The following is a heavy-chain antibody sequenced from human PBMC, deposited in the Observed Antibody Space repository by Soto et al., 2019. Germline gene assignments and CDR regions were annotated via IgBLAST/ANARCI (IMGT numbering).Heavy chain of an antibody. CDR3: ARRRSSPNVDP. V-gene: IGHV1-69*01. D-gene: IGHD6-6*01. CDR1: GGTFTNYV. Sequence: QVQLVQSGAEVRKPGSSVKVSCKISGGTFTNYVISWLRQAPGQGLEWMGGLIPIFGAANLAQKFQGRVTITADESTSTVNMELSSLTSEDTAVYYCARRRSSPNVDPWGQGTLVTVSS. CDR2: LIPIFGAA. J-gene: IGHJ5*02.